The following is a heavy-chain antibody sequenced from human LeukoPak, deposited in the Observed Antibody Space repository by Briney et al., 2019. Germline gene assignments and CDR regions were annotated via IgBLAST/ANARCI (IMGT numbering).Heavy chain of an antibody. D-gene: IGHD3-22*01. CDR2: ISYDGSNK. Sequence: GGSLRLSCAASGFTFSSYAMHWVRQAPGKGLEWVAFISYDGSNKYYADSVKGRFTISRDNSKNTLYLQMNSLRAEDTAVYYCARDPGAYYDSSGYYPAYFDYWGQGTLVTVSS. V-gene: IGHV3-30-3*01. CDR3: ARDPGAYYDSSGYYPAYFDY. J-gene: IGHJ4*02. CDR1: GFTFSSYA.